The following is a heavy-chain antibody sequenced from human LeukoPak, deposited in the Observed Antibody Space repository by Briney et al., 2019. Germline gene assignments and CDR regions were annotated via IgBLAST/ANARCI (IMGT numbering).Heavy chain of an antibody. D-gene: IGHD3-10*01. CDR2: IYPGYSDT. V-gene: IGHV5-51*01. J-gene: IGHJ4*02. CDR1: GYSFTTYW. CDR3: ARRMVRGVMDYFDY. Sequence: GESLKISCKGSGYSFTTYWIGWVRQMPGKGLEWMGIIYPGYSDTRYSPSFQGQVTISADKSINTAYLQWSSLKASDTAMYYCARRMVRGVMDYFDYWGQGTLVTVSS.